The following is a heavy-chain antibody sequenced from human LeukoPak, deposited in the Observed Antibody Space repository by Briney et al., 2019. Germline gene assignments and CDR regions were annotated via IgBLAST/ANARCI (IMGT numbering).Heavy chain of an antibody. CDR1: GFTFSSYG. J-gene: IGHJ4*02. CDR3: AKDPGLGNYFDY. V-gene: IGHV3-30*18. CDR2: ISYDRSNK. Sequence: PGRCLILSCAASGFTFSSYGMDWVRQAPGKGLEWGAVISYDRSNKYYADSVKGRFTISRDNSKNTLYLQMNSLRAEDTAVYYCAKDPGLGNYFDYWGQGTLVTVSS.